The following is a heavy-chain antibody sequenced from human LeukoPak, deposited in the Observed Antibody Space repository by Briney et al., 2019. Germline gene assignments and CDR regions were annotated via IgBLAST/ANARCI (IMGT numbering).Heavy chain of an antibody. V-gene: IGHV3-21*01. CDR1: GFTFSSYS. CDR3: ARGSGYYYDSSGYRGGSDY. CDR2: VSSSSSYI. Sequence: GGSLRLSCAASGFTFSSYSMNWVRQAPGKGLEWVSSVSSSSSYIYYADSVKGRFTISRDNAKNSLYLQMNSLRAEDTAVYYCARGSGYYYDSSGYRGGSDYWGQGTLVTVSS. J-gene: IGHJ4*02. D-gene: IGHD3-22*01.